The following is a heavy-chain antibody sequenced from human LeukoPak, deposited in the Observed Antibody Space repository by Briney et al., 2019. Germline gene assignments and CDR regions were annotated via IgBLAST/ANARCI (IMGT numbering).Heavy chain of an antibody. CDR2: ISSSGGTV. Sequence: PGGSLRLSCAASGFTFSTYEMNWVRQAPGTGLEWVAYISSSGGTVKYADSVKGRFTISRDSAKNSLYLQMNSLRAADTAVYYCASASSGAVAGTVLDYWGQGTLVTVSS. CDR3: ASASSGAVAGTVLDY. J-gene: IGHJ4*02. CDR1: GFTFSTYE. D-gene: IGHD6-19*01. V-gene: IGHV3-48*03.